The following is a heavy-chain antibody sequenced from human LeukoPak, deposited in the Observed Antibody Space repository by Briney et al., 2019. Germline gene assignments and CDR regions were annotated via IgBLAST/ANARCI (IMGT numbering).Heavy chain of an antibody. V-gene: IGHV4-30-4*08. CDR3: ARLSYSSSSCWFDP. J-gene: IGHJ5*02. CDR1: GGSISSGDYY. D-gene: IGHD6-6*01. Sequence: SETLSLTCTVSGGSISSGDYYWSWIRQPPGKGLEWIGYIYYSGGTYYNPSLKSRVTISVDTSKNQFSLKLSSVTAADTAVYYCARLSYSSSSCWFDPWGQGTLVTVSS. CDR2: IYYSGGT.